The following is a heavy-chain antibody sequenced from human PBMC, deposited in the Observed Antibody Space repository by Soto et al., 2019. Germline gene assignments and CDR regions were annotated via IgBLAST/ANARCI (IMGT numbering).Heavy chain of an antibody. J-gene: IGHJ5*02. CDR1: GGSITDYS. Sequence: SETLSLTXTVSGGSITDYSWVWIRQPAGKGLEWIGRIFSSGSTNYNPSLKGRITMSLDTSKNQFSLKLNSATATDTAVYFCARDQGVVVTADNWFDPWGQGILVTVSS. V-gene: IGHV4-4*07. CDR2: IFSSGST. D-gene: IGHD2-21*02. CDR3: ARDQGVVVTADNWFDP.